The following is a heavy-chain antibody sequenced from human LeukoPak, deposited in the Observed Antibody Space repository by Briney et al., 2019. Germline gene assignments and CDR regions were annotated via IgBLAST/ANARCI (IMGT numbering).Heavy chain of an antibody. CDR1: GFTLSSYW. CDR3: AKGRNEDGDAALNY. V-gene: IGHV3-74*01. Sequence: GGSLRLSCAVSGFTLSSYWMHWVRQAPGKGPVWVSRINSDGSSTSYADSVKGRFTISRDNAKNSLYLQMNSLRAEDTALYYCAKGRNEDGDAALNYWGQGTLVTVSS. J-gene: IGHJ4*02. CDR2: INSDGSST. D-gene: IGHD4-17*01.